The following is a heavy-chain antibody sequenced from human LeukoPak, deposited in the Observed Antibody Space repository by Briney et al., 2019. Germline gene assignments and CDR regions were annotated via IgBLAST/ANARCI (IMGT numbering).Heavy chain of an antibody. V-gene: IGHV3-11*01. CDR1: GFTFSDYY. CDR3: AGEEIQLWTRSGIDY. CDR2: ISSSGSTI. Sequence: PGGSLRLSCAASGFTFSDYYMSWIRQAPGKGLEWVSYISSSGSTIYYADSVKGRFTISRDNAKNSLYLQMNSLRAEDTAVYYCAGEEIQLWTRSGIDYWGQGTLVTVSS. J-gene: IGHJ4*02. D-gene: IGHD5-18*01.